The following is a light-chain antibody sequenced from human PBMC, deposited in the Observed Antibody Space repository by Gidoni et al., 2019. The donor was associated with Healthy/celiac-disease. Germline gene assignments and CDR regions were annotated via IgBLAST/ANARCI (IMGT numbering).Light chain of an antibody. CDR3: QQYNSYSPT. Sequence: IQMTPSPSTLSASVGDRVTITCRASQSISSWLAWYQQKPGKAPKLLIYKASSLESGVPSRFSGSGSGTEFTLTISSLQPDDFATYYCQQYNSYSPTFXXXTKVEIK. J-gene: IGKJ1*01. CDR1: QSISSW. V-gene: IGKV1-5*03. CDR2: KAS.